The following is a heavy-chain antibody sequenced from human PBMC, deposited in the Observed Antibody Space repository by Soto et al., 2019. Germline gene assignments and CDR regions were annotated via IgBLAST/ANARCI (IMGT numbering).Heavy chain of an antibody. Sequence: GGSLRLSCAASGFTFSNAWMNWVRQAPGKGLEWVGRIKSKTDGGKTDYAAPVKGRFTISRDDSKNTLYLQMNSLKTEDTAVYYCTTEGGFGELFRSYYYGMDVWGQGTTVTVSS. CDR3: TTEGGFGELFRSYYYGMDV. D-gene: IGHD3-10*01. CDR1: GFTFSNAW. J-gene: IGHJ6*02. V-gene: IGHV3-15*07. CDR2: IKSKTDGGKT.